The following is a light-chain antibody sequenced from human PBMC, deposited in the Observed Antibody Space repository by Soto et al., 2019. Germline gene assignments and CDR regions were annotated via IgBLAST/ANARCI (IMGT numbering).Light chain of an antibody. Sequence: DIQLTQSPSSLSASVGDRVTITCRASRSINTYLNWYQQKPGKAPNLLIYGASSLQSGVPSRFSGSGSRTDFTLTISSLQPEDFATYYCQQSYISPLTFGGGTKVDIK. J-gene: IGKJ4*01. V-gene: IGKV1-39*01. CDR3: QQSYISPLT. CDR1: RSINTY. CDR2: GAS.